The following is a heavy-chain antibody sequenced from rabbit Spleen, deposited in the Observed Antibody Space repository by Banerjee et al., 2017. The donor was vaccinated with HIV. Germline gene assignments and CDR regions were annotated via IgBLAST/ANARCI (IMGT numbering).Heavy chain of an antibody. CDR1: GFDFSVYG. D-gene: IGHD2-1*01. J-gene: IGHJ4*01. CDR2: IDPIFGRT. Sequence: QEQLVESGGGLVQPGGSLKLSCKASGFDFSVYGLSWVRQAPGKGLEWIGYIDPIFGRTYYASWLNGRFTISSHNAQNTLSLQMNSLTAADTATYSCVRDLGYDDYSEKGYFNLWGQGTLVTVS. V-gene: IGHV1S47*01. CDR3: VRDLGYDDYSEKGYFNL.